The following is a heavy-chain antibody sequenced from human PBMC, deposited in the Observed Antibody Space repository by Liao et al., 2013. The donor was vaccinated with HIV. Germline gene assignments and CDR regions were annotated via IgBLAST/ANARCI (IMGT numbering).Heavy chain of an antibody. CDR2: IYTSGST. D-gene: IGHD5-24*01. CDR1: GGSISSGSYY. J-gene: IGHJ3*02. V-gene: IGHV4-61*02. CDR3: ARVRRWLQRRRDAFDI. Sequence: QVQLQESGPGLVKPSQTLSLTCTVSGGSISSGSYYWSWIRQPAGKGLEWIGRIYTSGSTNYNPSLKSRVTISIDTSKNQFSLKLSSVTAADTAVYYCARVRRWLQRRRDAFDIWGQGTMVTVSS.